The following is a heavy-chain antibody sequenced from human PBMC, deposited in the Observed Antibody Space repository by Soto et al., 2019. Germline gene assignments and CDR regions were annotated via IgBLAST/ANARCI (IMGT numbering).Heavy chain of an antibody. CDR1: GDSYSISTYS. CDR2: IYQSGVT. V-gene: IGHV4-30-2*01. Sequence: SETLSLTCTISGDSYSISTYSWSWIRQPPGKALEWVGFIYQSGVTSYNPSLKSRVSISLDRSNNQCSLELRSVTAADTAVYYCAGMPYTSGLRFDPWGPGTLVTVSS. D-gene: IGHD6-19*01. CDR3: AGMPYTSGLRFDP. J-gene: IGHJ5*02.